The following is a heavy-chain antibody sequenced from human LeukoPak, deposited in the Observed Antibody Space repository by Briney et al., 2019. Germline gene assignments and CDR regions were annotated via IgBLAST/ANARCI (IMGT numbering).Heavy chain of an antibody. J-gene: IGHJ4*02. V-gene: IGHV3-7*01. CDR3: ARGQAAPRNDY. CDR2: IKQDGSEK. Sequence: GGSLRLSCAASGFTFSSYWMSWVRQAPGKGLEWVANIKQDGSEKYYVDSMKGRFTISRDNAKNSLYLQMNSLRAEDTAVYYCARGQAAPRNDYWGQGTLVTVSS. D-gene: IGHD6-6*01. CDR1: GFTFSSYW.